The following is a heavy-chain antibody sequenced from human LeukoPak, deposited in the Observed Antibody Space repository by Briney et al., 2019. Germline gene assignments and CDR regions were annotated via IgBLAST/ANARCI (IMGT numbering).Heavy chain of an antibody. Sequence: GGSLRLSCAASGFTFDDYAMHWVRQAPGKGLEWVSLISGDGGSTYYADSVKGRFTIPRDNSKNSLYLQMNSLRTEDTALYYCAKDIRYYYDSSGYAYWGQGTLVTVSS. CDR2: ISGDGGST. V-gene: IGHV3-43*02. CDR3: AKDIRYYYDSSGYAY. CDR1: GFTFDDYA. J-gene: IGHJ4*02. D-gene: IGHD3-22*01.